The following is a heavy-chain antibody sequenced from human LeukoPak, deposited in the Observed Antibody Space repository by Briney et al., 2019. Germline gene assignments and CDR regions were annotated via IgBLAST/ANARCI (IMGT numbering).Heavy chain of an antibody. CDR1: GGTFSSYA. Sequence: SVKVSCKASGGTFSSYAISWVRQAPGQGLEWMGGIIPIFGTANYAQKFQGRVTITTDESTSTAYMELSSLRSEDTAVYYCAAAHDYYDSSGYYAAWGQGTLVTVSS. CDR3: AAAHDYYDSSGYYAA. CDR2: IIPIFGTA. D-gene: IGHD3-22*01. J-gene: IGHJ5*02. V-gene: IGHV1-69*05.